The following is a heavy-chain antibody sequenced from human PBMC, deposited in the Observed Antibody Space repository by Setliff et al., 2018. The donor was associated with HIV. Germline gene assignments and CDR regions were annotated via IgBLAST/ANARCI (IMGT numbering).Heavy chain of an antibody. J-gene: IGHJ5*02. D-gene: IGHD3-3*01. CDR3: ARDRRSIFGVDTKNWFDP. CDR2: IHYSGNT. CDR1: GGSISITSYY. V-gene: IGHV4-39*02. Sequence: SETLSLTCTVSGGSISITSYYWGWIRQPPGKGLEWIGSIHYSGNTYYSPSLKSRVTISEDTSKKQFSLKLSSVTAADTAVYYCARDRRSIFGVDTKNWFDPWGQGTLVTVSS.